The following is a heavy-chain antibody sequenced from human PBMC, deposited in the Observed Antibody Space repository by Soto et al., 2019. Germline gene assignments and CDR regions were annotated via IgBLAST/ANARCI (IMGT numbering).Heavy chain of an antibody. V-gene: IGHV1-69*13. J-gene: IGHJ6*02. D-gene: IGHD3-22*01. Sequence: ASVKVSCKASGGTFSSYAISWVRQAPGQGLEWMGGIIPIFGTANYAQKFQGRVTITADESTSTAYMELSSLRSEDTAVYYCARKGYYDSSGYYYRTYYYGMDVWGLGTTVTVS. CDR1: GGTFSSYA. CDR3: ARKGYYDSSGYYYRTYYYGMDV. CDR2: IIPIFGTA.